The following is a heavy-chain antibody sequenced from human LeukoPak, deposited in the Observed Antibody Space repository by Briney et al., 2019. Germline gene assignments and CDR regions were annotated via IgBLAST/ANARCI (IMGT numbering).Heavy chain of an antibody. D-gene: IGHD2-21*01. CDR2: IFPGDFDT. V-gene: IGHV5-51*01. J-gene: IGHJ4*02. CDR1: GYTFTNYW. CDR3: ARRHLSGGDPYYFDY. Sequence: GESLMISCKGFGYTFTNYWIGWVRQMPGKGLEWMGIIFPGDFDTRYSPSFQGQVTISADKSIGTAYLQLSSLKASDSAMYYCARRHLSGGDPYYFDYWGQGTLVTVSS.